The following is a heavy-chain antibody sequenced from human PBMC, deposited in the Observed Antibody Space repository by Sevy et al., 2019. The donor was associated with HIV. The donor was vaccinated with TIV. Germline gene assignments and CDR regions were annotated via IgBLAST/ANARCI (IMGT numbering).Heavy chain of an antibody. CDR2: IGSTGPTV. J-gene: IGHJ4*02. Sequence: GGSLRLSCVASGFTFSRYSMNWVRQAPGKGLEWVSNIGSTGPTVYYADSVKGRFTISRDNAKNSLYLQMNSLREEDTAVYYCARPGSGWFEFDSWGQGTLVTVSS. CDR1: GFTFSRYS. CDR3: ARPGSGWFEFDS. D-gene: IGHD6-19*01. V-gene: IGHV3-48*02.